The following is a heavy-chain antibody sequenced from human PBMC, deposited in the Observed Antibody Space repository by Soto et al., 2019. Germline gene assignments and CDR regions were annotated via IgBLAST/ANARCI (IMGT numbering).Heavy chain of an antibody. Sequence: SETLSLTCTVSGGSISSSSYYWGWIRQPPGKGLEWIGSIYYSGSTYYNPSLKSRVTISVDTSTSTAYMELRSLRSDDTAVYYCARDQGGPMDVWGQGTTVTVSS. CDR1: GGSISSSSYY. V-gene: IGHV4-39*02. CDR3: ARDQGGPMDV. CDR2: IYYSGST. J-gene: IGHJ6*02.